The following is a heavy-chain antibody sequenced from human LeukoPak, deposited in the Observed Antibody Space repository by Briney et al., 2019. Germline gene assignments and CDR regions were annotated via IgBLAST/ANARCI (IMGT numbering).Heavy chain of an antibody. D-gene: IGHD3-3*01. V-gene: IGHV3-48*01. Sequence: GGSLRLSCAASGFTFSSYSMNWVRQAPGKGLEWVSYISSSGSTIYYADSVKGRFTISRDNAKNSLYLQMNSLRAEDTAVYYCARDRVTIFGVIYGMDVWGQGTTVTVSS. J-gene: IGHJ6*02. CDR2: ISSSGSTI. CDR3: ARDRVTIFGVIYGMDV. CDR1: GFTFSSYS.